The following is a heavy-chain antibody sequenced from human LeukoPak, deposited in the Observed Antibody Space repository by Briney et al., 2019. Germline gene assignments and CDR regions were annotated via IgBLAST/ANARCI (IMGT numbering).Heavy chain of an antibody. J-gene: IGHJ5*02. V-gene: IGHV1-2*02. CDR2: INPNSGGT. CDR1: GYTFTGYY. CDR3: ASVGKVGATRRWFDP. Sequence: ASVKVSCXASGYTFTGYYMHWVRRAPGQGLEWMGWINPNSGGTNYAQKFQGRVTMTRDTSISTAYMELSRLRSDDTAVYYCASVGKVGATRRWFDPWGQGTLVTVSS. D-gene: IGHD1-26*01.